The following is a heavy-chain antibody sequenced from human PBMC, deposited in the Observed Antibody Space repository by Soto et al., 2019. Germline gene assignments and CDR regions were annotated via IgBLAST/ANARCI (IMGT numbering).Heavy chain of an antibody. CDR3: ARTTAVPNTLRSRYFFDY. CDR1: GGSVSDKTYY. CDR2: VYYSGTT. V-gene: IGHV4-61*01. J-gene: IGHJ4*02. Sequence: SETLSLTCSVSGGSVSDKTYYWRWIRQPPGKRLEWIGYVYYSGTTNYNPSLKSRVTISVDLSKNRFSLRLSSVTTADTALYYCARTTAVPNTLRSRYFFDYWGQGTLVTVSS. D-gene: IGHD4-17*01.